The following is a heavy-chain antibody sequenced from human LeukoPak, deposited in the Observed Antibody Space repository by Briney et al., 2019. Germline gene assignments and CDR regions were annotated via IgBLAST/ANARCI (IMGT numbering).Heavy chain of an antibody. CDR1: GFTFSSYS. Sequence: GGSLRLSCAASGFTFSSYSMNWVRQAPGKGLEWVSLISWDGGSTYYADSVKGRFTISRDNSKNSLYLQMNSLRAEDTAVYYCARLGESDYFDYWGQGTLVTVSS. V-gene: IGHV3-43D*03. CDR3: ARLGESDYFDY. D-gene: IGHD3-16*01. J-gene: IGHJ4*02. CDR2: ISWDGGST.